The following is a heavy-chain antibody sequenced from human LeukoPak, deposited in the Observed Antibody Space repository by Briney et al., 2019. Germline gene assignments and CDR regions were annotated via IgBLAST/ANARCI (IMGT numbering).Heavy chain of an antibody. V-gene: IGHV3-74*01. Sequence: PGGSLRLSCAASGFTFSSYWMHWARQVPGKGLVWVSHINSDGSSTTYADSVKGRFTISRDNAKSTLHLQMNSLRAEDTAVYYCARGNWDSSGYTDGFFDYWGQGTLVTVSS. J-gene: IGHJ4*02. CDR3: ARGNWDSSGYTDGFFDY. CDR1: GFTFSSYW. D-gene: IGHD3-22*01. CDR2: INSDGSST.